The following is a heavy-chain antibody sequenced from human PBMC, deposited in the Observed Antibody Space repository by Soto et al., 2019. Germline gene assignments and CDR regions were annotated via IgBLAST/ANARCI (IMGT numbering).Heavy chain of an antibody. CDR1: GFTFSSYG. V-gene: IGHV3-30*18. J-gene: IGHJ6*02. CDR2: VAYDGSNN. Sequence: PGGSLRLSCEASGFTFSSYGMHWVRQAPGKGLEWVAVVAYDGSNNYYPHSVKGRFTISRDNPKNTLNLQMNSLRAEDRVVYYCAKGKGMNYYYGLDVWGQGTTVTVSS. CDR3: AKGKGMNYYYGLDV. D-gene: IGHD3-10*01.